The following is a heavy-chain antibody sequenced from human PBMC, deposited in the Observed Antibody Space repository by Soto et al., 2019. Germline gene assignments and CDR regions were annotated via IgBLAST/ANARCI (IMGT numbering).Heavy chain of an antibody. CDR3: ARVIAAPPAYYYYGMDV. CDR1: GFTFSSYA. V-gene: IGHV3-30-3*01. D-gene: IGHD6-6*01. CDR2: ISYDGSNK. Sequence: QVQLVESGGGVVQPGRSLRLSCAASGFTFSSYAMHWVRQAPGKGLEWVAVISYDGSNKYYADSVKGRFTISRDNSKNTLYLQMNSLRAEDTAVYYCARVIAAPPAYYYYGMDVW. J-gene: IGHJ6*01.